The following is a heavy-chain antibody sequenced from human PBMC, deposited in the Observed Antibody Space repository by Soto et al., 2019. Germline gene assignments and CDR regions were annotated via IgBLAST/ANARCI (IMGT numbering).Heavy chain of an antibody. D-gene: IGHD5-12*01. Sequence: GGSLRLSCAASGFTFDDYGMSWVRQAPGKGLEWVSGINWNGGSTGYADSVKGRFTISRDNAKNSLYLQMNSLRAEDTALYHCARDRGYAPFDYWGQGTLVTVSS. V-gene: IGHV3-20*01. CDR1: GFTFDDYG. CDR3: ARDRGYAPFDY. CDR2: INWNGGST. J-gene: IGHJ4*02.